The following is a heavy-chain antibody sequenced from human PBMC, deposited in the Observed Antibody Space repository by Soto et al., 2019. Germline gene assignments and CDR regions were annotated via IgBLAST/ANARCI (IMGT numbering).Heavy chain of an antibody. J-gene: IGHJ4*02. V-gene: IGHV3-30*18. D-gene: IGHD1-26*01. Sequence: PGRSLRLSCAASGFTFSSYGTHWVRQAPGKGLEWVAVISYDGSNKYYADSVKGRFTISRDNSKNTLYLQMNSLRAEDTAVYYCAKDQLGAMDYWGQGTLVTVSS. CDR1: GFTFSSYG. CDR3: AKDQLGAMDY. CDR2: ISYDGSNK.